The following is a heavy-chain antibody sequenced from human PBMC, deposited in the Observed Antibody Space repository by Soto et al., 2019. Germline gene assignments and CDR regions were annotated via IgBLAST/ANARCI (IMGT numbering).Heavy chain of an antibody. CDR3: AMDYGDRPEYFKH. J-gene: IGHJ1*01. CDR2: ISPLKGRT. V-gene: IGHV1-18*04. CDR1: GYTFTSYG. D-gene: IGHD4-17*01. Sequence: QVQLAQSGPDLKRPGASMKVSCKASGYTFTSYGISWVRQAPGQGLEWMAWISPLKGRTQYSQKAQGRVTLSTDTSSTTAYMEMTTLRVDDTAVYYCAMDYGDRPEYFKHWGQGTLVTVS.